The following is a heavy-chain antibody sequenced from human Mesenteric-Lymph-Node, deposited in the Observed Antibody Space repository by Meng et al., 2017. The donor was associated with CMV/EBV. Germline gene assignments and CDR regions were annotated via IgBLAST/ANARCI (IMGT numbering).Heavy chain of an antibody. V-gene: IGHV3-48*03. CDR1: KFTFRNYE. D-gene: IGHD3-10*01. Sequence: GESLKISCAASKFTFRNYEMNWVRQAPGKGLEWVSYISTSGSSIYYADSVKGRFTISRDNAKNSLSLQLNSLRAEDTAVYYCARVYYGSGSYYRHFDYWGQGTLVTVSS. J-gene: IGHJ4*02. CDR3: ARVYYGSGSYYRHFDY. CDR2: ISTSGSSI.